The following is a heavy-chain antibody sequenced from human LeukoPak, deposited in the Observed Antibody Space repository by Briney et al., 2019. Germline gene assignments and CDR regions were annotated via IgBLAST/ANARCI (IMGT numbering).Heavy chain of an antibody. CDR2: IDPSDSYT. D-gene: IGHD6-19*01. CDR1: GYIFTTYW. CDR3: ARHGSGWSIDF. J-gene: IGHJ4*02. V-gene: IGHV5-10-1*01. Sequence: GESLKISCKGSGYIFTTYWISWVRQMPGKGLEWMGRIDPSDSYTNNSPSFEGHVTISADKSTSTAYLQWSSLKDSDNAMYYCARHGSGWSIDFWGQGTLVTVSS.